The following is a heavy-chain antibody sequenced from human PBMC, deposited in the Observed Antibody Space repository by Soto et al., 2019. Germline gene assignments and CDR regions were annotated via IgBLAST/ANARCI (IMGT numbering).Heavy chain of an antibody. CDR2: INSDGSST. CDR1: GFTFSSHW. Sequence: GGSLRLSCTTSGFTFSSHWMHWVRQAPGKGLVWVSRINSDGSSTNYADSVKGRFTISRDNAKNTLYLQMNSLRDEDMAVYYCARDAALVRAAGLDYWGQGTRVTVSS. J-gene: IGHJ4*02. D-gene: IGHD3-10*01. CDR3: ARDAALVRAAGLDY. V-gene: IGHV3-74*01.